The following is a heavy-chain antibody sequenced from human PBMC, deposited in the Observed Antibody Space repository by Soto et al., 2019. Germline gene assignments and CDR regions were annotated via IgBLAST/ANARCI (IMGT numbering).Heavy chain of an antibody. CDR3: AGSPEWAYALNEAVISAFGSY. V-gene: IGHV1-69*01. J-gene: IGHJ4*02. D-gene: IGHD1-26*01. CDR1: GDTFSKYA. Sequence: QVRLVQSGTEVKKPGSSVKVSCQASGDTFSKYAISWVRQAPGQGLEWMGGIIPIFGAPNHAQKFQGRVTITADESTTTVYMELARLTSADTAVYYCAGSPEWAYALNEAVISAFGSYWGQGTLVTVSS. CDR2: IIPIFGAP.